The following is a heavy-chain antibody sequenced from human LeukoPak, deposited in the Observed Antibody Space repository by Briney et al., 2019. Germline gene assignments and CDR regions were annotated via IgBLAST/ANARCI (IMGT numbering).Heavy chain of an antibody. CDR2: ISGSGGST. J-gene: IGHJ4*02. CDR3: AKSVAVAVIFDY. V-gene: IGHV3-23*01. D-gene: IGHD6-19*01. CDR1: GFTFSSYA. Sequence: GGSLRLSCAASGFTFSSYAMSWVRQAPGKGLEWVSAISGSGGSTYYADSVKGRFTISRDNAKNRLYLQMNSLRAEDTAVYYCAKSVAVAVIFDYWGQGTLVTVS.